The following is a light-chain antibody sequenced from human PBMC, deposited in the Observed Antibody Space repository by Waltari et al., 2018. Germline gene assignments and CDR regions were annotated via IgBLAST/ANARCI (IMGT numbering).Light chain of an antibody. CDR1: ETILFNSNNKNS. CDR2: GAS. Sequence: DIVMTQSPDSLAVPLGERATINCKSSETILFNSNNKNSLAWYQQKAGQPPKLLVYGASTRESGVPDRFSGSGSGTDFTLTISSLQAEDVAVYYCQQYYTVSRTFGQGTRVEIK. J-gene: IGKJ1*01. V-gene: IGKV4-1*01. CDR3: QQYYTVSRT.